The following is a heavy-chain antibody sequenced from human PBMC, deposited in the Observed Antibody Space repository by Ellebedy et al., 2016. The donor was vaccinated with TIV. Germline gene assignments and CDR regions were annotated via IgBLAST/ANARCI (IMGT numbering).Heavy chain of an antibody. Sequence: GESLKISXKGSGYSFTSYWISWVRQMPGKGLEWMGRIDPSDSYTNYSPSFQGHVTISADKSISTAYLQWSSLKASDTAMYYCATSDYYDSSGYGGNCWGQGTLVTVSS. CDR1: GYSFTSYW. CDR2: IDPSDSYT. CDR3: ATSDYYDSSGYGGNC. D-gene: IGHD3-22*01. J-gene: IGHJ4*02. V-gene: IGHV5-10-1*01.